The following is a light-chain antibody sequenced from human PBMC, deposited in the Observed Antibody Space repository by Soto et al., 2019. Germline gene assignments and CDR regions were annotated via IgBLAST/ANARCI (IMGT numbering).Light chain of an antibody. Sequence: QSALTQPASVSGSPGQSITISCTGTSSDVGSYNLVSWYQQHPGKAPKLMIYEGGKRPSGVSNRFSGSKSGNTASLTISGLQAEDEADYYCCSFAGLNTLLFGGGTKLTVL. CDR3: CSFAGLNTLL. V-gene: IGLV2-23*01. CDR2: EGG. J-gene: IGLJ2*01. CDR1: SSDVGSYNL.